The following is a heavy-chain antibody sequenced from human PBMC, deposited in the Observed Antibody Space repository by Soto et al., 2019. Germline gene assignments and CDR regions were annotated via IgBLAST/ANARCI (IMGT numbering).Heavy chain of an antibody. Sequence: PSEPLSLTCAVYGGSFSGYSWTWLRQPPGKGLEWIGEINHSGTTDYNPALKSRVTMSADTSKNQFALRMTSVTAADTAVYYCARARFDSWSHIYYGVGVWGRGTTDTVSS. J-gene: IGHJ6*02. V-gene: IGHV4-34*01. CDR3: ARARFDSWSHIYYGVGV. D-gene: IGHD3-3*01. CDR2: INHSGTT. CDR1: GGSFSGYS.